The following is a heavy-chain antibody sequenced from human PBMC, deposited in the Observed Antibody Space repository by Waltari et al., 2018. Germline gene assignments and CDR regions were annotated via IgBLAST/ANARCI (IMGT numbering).Heavy chain of an antibody. CDR2: IDQSGRT. Sequence: QVQLQLRRVGLWEPSETLWSSGAVYCESSGGYYRSWTLHCPGQGLGRVLEWIGGIDQSGRTNYNPVIKSRVTISVDTSNDQVSLKRSSVTGADTAVYYCARGCYGAGSYYPLYYFDYWGQGTLGTVSS. CDR3: ARGCYGAGSYYPLYYFDY. CDR1: CESSGGYY. V-gene: IGHV4-34*01. J-gene: IGHJ4*02. D-gene: IGHD3-10*01.